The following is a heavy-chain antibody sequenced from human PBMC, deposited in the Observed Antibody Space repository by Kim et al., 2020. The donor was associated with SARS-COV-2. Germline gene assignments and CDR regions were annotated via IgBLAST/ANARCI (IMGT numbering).Heavy chain of an antibody. V-gene: IGHV3-72*01. J-gene: IGHJ5*02. CDR3: ARGVTIFGVVGWFDP. Sequence: AAAVKCRFTLPNENSKNSLYLQMHSMKTEDTAVYYCARGVTIFGVVGWFDPWGQGTLVTVSS. D-gene: IGHD3-3*01.